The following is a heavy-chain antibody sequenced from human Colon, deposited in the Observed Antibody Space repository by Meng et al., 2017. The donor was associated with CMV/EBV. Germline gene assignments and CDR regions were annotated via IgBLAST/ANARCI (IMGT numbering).Heavy chain of an antibody. J-gene: IGHJ4*02. D-gene: IGHD3-9*01. V-gene: IGHV3-74*01. CDR1: FSNHW. CDR3: TRDFTRDTYGYTGYALDY. Sequence: FSNHWMHWVRQAPGKGLVWVSRIKTDGSSTSYADSVKGRFTISRDNAKNTLYLQMDSLRDEDTAVYYCTRDFTRDTYGYTGYALDYWGRGTLVTVSS. CDR2: IKTDGSST.